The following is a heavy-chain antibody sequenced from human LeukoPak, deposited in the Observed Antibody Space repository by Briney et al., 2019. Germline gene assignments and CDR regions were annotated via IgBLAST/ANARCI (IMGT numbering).Heavy chain of an antibody. CDR1: GYTFTSYD. D-gene: IGHD2-2*01. Sequence: ASVKVSCKASGYTFTSYDINWVRQATGQGLEWMGWMSPNSGNTGYAQKFQGRVTMTRNTSISTAYMELSSLRSEDTAVYYCARGGYCSSTSCSRKSPFDYWGQGTLVTVSS. CDR3: ARGGYCSSTSCSRKSPFDY. CDR2: MSPNSGNT. V-gene: IGHV1-8*01. J-gene: IGHJ4*02.